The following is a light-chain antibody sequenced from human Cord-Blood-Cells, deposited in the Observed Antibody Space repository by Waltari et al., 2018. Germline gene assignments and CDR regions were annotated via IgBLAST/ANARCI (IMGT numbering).Light chain of an antibody. J-gene: IGLJ2*01. Sequence: QSALTQPASVYGSPGQSITISCTGTSSDVGGYKYVSWSQQHPGKAPKPMIYDVSNRPSGVSNRFSGSKSGNTASLTISGLQAEDEADYYCSSYTSSSTYVVFGGGTKLTVL. CDR1: SSDVGGYKY. CDR2: DVS. V-gene: IGLV2-14*01. CDR3: SSYTSSSTYVV.